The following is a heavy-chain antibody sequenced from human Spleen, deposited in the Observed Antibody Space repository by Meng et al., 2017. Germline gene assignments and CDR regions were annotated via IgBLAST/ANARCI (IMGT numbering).Heavy chain of an antibody. Sequence: GESLKISCAASGFTFSGYSMNWRRQAPGKGLEWVSFSSSSSSYIYYADSVKGRFTISRATTKNSLYLQMNSLRAEDTGVYYCAREYDSGSWRYYYYGMDVWGQGTTVTVSS. V-gene: IGHV3-21*03. J-gene: IGHJ6*02. CDR2: SSSSSSYI. D-gene: IGHD6-13*01. CDR3: AREYDSGSWRYYYYGMDV. CDR1: GFTFSGYS.